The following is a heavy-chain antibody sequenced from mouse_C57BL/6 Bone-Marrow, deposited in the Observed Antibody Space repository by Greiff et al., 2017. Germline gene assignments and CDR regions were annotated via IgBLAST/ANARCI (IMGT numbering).Heavy chain of an antibody. CDR1: GFTFSDYY. V-gene: IGHV5-12*01. D-gene: IGHD3-1*01. Sequence: EVQLVESGGGLVQPGGSLKLSCAASGFTFSDYYMYWVRQTPEKRLEWVAYISNGGGSTYYPDTVKGRFTISRDNAKNTLYLQMSRLKSEDTAMYYCARPGLQGWYFDVWGTGTTVTVAS. CDR2: ISNGGGST. CDR3: ARPGLQGWYFDV. J-gene: IGHJ1*03.